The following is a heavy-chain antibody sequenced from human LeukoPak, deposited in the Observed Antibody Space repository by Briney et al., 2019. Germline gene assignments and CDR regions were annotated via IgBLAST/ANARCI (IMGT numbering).Heavy chain of an antibody. CDR3: ARVGEDYYDSSGYFLDY. Sequence: PSETLSLTCTVSGGSISSCYWSWIRQPPGKGLEWIGYIYYSGSTNYNPSLKSRVTISVDTSKNQFSLKLSSVTAADTAVYYCARVGEDYYDSSGYFLDYWGQGTLVTVSS. CDR2: IYYSGST. CDR1: GGSISSCY. D-gene: IGHD3-22*01. J-gene: IGHJ4*02. V-gene: IGHV4-59*01.